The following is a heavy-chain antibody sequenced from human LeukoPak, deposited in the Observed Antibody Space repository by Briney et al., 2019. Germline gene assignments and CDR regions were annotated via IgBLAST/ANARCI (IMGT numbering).Heavy chain of an antibody. CDR3: ARARGPIAARRGDAFDI. CDR2: ISYDGSNK. CDR1: GFTFSSYA. Sequence: GGSLRLSCAASGFTFSSYAMHWVRQAPGKGLEWVAVISYDGSNKYYADPVKGRFTISRDNSKNTLYLQMNSLRAEDTAVYYCARARGPIAARRGDAFDIWGQGTMVTVSS. V-gene: IGHV3-30-3*01. D-gene: IGHD6-6*01. J-gene: IGHJ3*02.